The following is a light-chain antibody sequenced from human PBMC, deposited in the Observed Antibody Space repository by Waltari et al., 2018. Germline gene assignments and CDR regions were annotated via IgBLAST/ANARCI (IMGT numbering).Light chain of an antibody. CDR3: CSYAGSYTPVV. CDR1: SSDVGGYNY. V-gene: IGLV2-11*01. Sequence: QSALTQPRSVSGSPGPSVTISCTGTSSDVGGYNYVPWYQQHPGKAPKLRIYDVSKRPSGVPDRFSGSKSGNTASLTISGLQAEDEADYYCCSYAGSYTPVVFGGGTKLTVL. J-gene: IGLJ2*01. CDR2: DVS.